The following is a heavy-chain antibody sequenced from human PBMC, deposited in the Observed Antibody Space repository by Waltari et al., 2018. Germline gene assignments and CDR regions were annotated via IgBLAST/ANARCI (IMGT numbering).Heavy chain of an antibody. V-gene: IGHV4-4*07. J-gene: IGHJ4*02. Sequence: QVQLQESGPRLVEPWETLSLTCRISGVSISDYYWSWIRQPAGKGLEFIGRVYTTGTTDYNPSLRSRATVSVDKSKNHFSLSLTSVTAADTAVYYCARRVSTGWQYNYFDYWGQGTPVTVSS. CDR1: GVSISDYY. CDR2: VYTTGTT. CDR3: ARRVSTGWQYNYFDY. D-gene: IGHD6-25*01.